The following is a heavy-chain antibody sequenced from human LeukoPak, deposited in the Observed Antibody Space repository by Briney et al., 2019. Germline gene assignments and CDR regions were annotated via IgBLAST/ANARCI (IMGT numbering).Heavy chain of an antibody. J-gene: IGHJ3*02. CDR3: ARITMMRGVSIDAFDI. CDR2: ISSSSSYI. CDR1: GFTFSSYS. Sequence: GGSLRLSCAASGFTFSSYSMNWVRQAPGKGLEWVSSISSSSSYIYYADSVKGRFTISRDNAKNSLYLQMNSLRAEDTAVYYCARITMMRGVSIDAFDIWGQGTMVTVSS. V-gene: IGHV3-21*01. D-gene: IGHD3-10*01.